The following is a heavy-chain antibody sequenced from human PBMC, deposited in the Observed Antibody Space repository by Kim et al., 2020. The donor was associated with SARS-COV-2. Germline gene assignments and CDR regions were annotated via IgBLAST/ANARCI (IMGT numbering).Heavy chain of an antibody. CDR2: IYYSGST. CDR3: ARDKWELLGSEYYHYGMDV. CDR1: GGSISSGGYY. J-gene: IGHJ6*02. Sequence: SETLSLTCTVSGGSISSGGYYWSWIRQHPGKGLEWIGYIYYSGSTFYNPSLKSRLTISVETSKNQFSLKLNSVTAADTAVYYCARDKWELLGSEYYHYGMDVWGQGSTVTVSS. V-gene: IGHV4-31*03. D-gene: IGHD1-26*01.